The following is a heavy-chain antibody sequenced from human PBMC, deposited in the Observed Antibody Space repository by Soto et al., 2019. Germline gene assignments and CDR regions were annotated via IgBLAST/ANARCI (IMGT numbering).Heavy chain of an antibody. V-gene: IGHV4-31*03. CDR1: CGSISSGGYY. Sequence: QVQLQESGPGLVKPSQTLSLTCTVSCGSISSGGYYWSWIRQHPGKGLEWIGYIYHSGTTYYNPSLKSRVTISVDTSKNPFSLKRTSVTAADTAVYYCARVRGHQLLVLFDPWGQGTLVTVSS. D-gene: IGHD2-2*01. J-gene: IGHJ5*02. CDR3: ARVRGHQLLVLFDP. CDR2: IYHSGTT.